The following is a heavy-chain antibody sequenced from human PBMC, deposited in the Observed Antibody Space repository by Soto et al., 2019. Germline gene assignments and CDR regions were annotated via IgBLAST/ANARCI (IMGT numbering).Heavy chain of an antibody. CDR3: ARHNGPLYVGYYYDMDV. Sequence: SETLSLTCTVSGGSISSYYWSWIRQPPGKGLEWIGYIYYSGYTYYNPSLKSRVTISVDTSKNQFSLKLSSVTAADTAVYYCARHNGPLYVGYYYDMDVWGQGTAVTVSS. D-gene: IGHD3-16*01. CDR1: GGSISSYY. CDR2: IYYSGYT. V-gene: IGHV4-59*04. J-gene: IGHJ6*02.